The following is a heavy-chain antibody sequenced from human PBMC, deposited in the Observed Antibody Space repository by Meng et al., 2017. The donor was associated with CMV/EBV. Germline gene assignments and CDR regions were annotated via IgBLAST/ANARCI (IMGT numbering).Heavy chain of an antibody. CDR1: GFSLTGYW. D-gene: IGHD3-9*01. V-gene: IGHV3-74*01. Sequence: GESLKISCVASGFSLTGYWMHWVRQTPGTGLVWLSSISSDGSATRFADSVKGRFIISRDNAKNTLYLQMDSLRADDPAVYYCARGTNDWSGVDYWGQGSPVTVSS. J-gene: IGHJ4*02. CDR3: ARGTNDWSGVDY. CDR2: ISSDGSAT.